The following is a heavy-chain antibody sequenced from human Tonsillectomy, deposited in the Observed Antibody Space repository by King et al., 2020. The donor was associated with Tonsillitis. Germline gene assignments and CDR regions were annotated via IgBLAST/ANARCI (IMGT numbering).Heavy chain of an antibody. J-gene: IGHJ4*02. CDR3: ARGTDYGDYGGFDY. Sequence: QLVQSGAEVKKPGASVKVSCKASGYTLTDYYLHWVRQAPGQGLEWVGWINPNSGVTDYAQKFHGRVTTTRDTSISTAYMELSSLRSDDTALYYCARGTDYGDYGGFDYWGQGTLVTVSS. CDR2: INPNSGVT. D-gene: IGHD4-17*01. V-gene: IGHV1-2*02. CDR1: GYTLTDYY.